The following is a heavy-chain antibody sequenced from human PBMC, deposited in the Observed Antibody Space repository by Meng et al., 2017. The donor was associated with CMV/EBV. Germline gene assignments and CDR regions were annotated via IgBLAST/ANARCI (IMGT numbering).Heavy chain of an antibody. V-gene: IGHV3-66*02. CDR2: IYSGGST. CDR1: RFTVSSYY. CDR3: ARDGPYGDPLHY. J-gene: IGHJ4*02. Sequence: GESLKISCAASRFTVSSYYMSWVRQAPGKGLEWVSVIYSGGSTYYADSVKGRFTISRDKSKNTLYLQMNSLRAEDTAVYYCARDGPYGDPLHYWGQGTLVIVSS. D-gene: IGHD4-17*01.